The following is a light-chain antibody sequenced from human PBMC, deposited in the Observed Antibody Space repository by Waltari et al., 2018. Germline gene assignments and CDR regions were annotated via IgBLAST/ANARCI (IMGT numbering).Light chain of an antibody. CDR2: AAS. V-gene: IGKV3-20*01. CDR3: QHYVRLPAT. Sequence: EIVLTQSPGTLSLAPGERANLSCRSSQSVSRTLAWYQQKPGQAPSLLISAASTRATGTPDRFSGSGSGTDCSLTISRLEPEDFAVYYCQHYVRLPATFGQGTKVEIK. J-gene: IGKJ1*01. CDR1: QSVSRT.